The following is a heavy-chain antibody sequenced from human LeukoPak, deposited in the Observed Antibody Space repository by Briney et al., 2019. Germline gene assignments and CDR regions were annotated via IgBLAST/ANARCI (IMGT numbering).Heavy chain of an antibody. CDR3: RLLVDTALLGYQYGMDV. V-gene: IGHV3-21*01. D-gene: IGHD5-18*01. CDR1: GFTFSSYS. Sequence: PGGSLRLSCAASGFTFSSYSMNWVRQAPGKGLEWVSSISSSSSDIYYADSVKGRFTISRDNAKNSLYLQMNSLRAEDTAVYYCRLLVDTALLGYQYGMDVWGQGTTVTVSS. CDR2: ISSSSSDI. J-gene: IGHJ6*02.